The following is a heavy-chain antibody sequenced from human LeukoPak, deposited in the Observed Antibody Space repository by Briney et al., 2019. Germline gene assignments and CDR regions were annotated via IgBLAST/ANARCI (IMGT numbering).Heavy chain of an antibody. Sequence: HPGMSLRLSRAASGFTFNRYGMHWVRQSPGKGLEWVAFIWNDGSTQNYADSVKGRFTISRDNSKKMLYLQMNSLRVDDTAIYYCARDWYYDSAGYFPYWGLGTLVTVSS. CDR3: ARDWYYDSAGYFPY. D-gene: IGHD3-22*01. CDR1: GFTFNRYG. CDR2: IWNDGSTQ. J-gene: IGHJ4*02. V-gene: IGHV3-33*01.